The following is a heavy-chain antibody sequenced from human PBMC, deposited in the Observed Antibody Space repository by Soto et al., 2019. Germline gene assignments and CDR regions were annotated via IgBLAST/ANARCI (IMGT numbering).Heavy chain of an antibody. CDR2: ISGSGGST. V-gene: IGHV3-23*01. CDR3: AKLHGYSYGAFDY. D-gene: IGHD5-18*01. J-gene: IGHJ4*02. CDR1: GFTFSSYA. Sequence: GGSLRLSCAASGFTFSSYAMSWVRQAPGKGLEWVSAISGSGGSTYYADSVKGRSTISRDNSKNTLYLQMNSLRAEGTAVYYCAKLHGYSYGAFDYWGQGTLVTVSS.